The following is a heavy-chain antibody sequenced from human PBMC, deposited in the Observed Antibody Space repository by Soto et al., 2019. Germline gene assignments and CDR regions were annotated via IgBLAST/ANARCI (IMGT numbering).Heavy chain of an antibody. J-gene: IGHJ6*02. Sequence: GSLRLSCAASGFTFSDYYMSWIRQAPGKGLEWVSYISSSGSTIYYADSVKGRFTISRDNAKNSLYLQMNSPRAEDTAVYYCARAGENYYDSSGYGVWYYYGMDVWGQGTTVTVSS. CDR1: GFTFSDYY. CDR2: ISSSGSTI. CDR3: ARAGENYYDSSGYGVWYYYGMDV. V-gene: IGHV3-11*01. D-gene: IGHD3-22*01.